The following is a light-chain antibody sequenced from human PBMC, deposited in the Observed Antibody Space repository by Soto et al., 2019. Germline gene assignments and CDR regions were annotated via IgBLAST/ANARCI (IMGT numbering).Light chain of an antibody. CDR2: GAS. CDR3: QQCHRYLT. J-gene: IGKJ1*01. Sequence: RRTQSPSTLSGSVGDRVAITCRASESMSNCLAWYQQKPGKAPKLLISGASSLQSGVPSRFSGSASGTEFTLTISSLQPDDIATYYCQQCHRYLTFGQRTNVDI. V-gene: IGKV1-5*01. CDR1: ESMSNC.